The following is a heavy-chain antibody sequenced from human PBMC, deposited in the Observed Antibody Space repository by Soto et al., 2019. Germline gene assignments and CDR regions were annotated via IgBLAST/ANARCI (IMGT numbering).Heavy chain of an antibody. CDR1: GYTFTSYG. Sequence: ASVKVSCKASGYTFTSYGISWVRQAPGQGLEWMGWISAYNGNTNYAQKLQGRVTMTTDTSTSTAYMELRSLRSDDTAVYYCARGRYCSGGSCSYGAAGDSWGKGTLSTVSS. D-gene: IGHD2-15*01. J-gene: IGHJ4*02. CDR3: ARGRYCSGGSCSYGAAGDS. V-gene: IGHV1-18*01. CDR2: ISAYNGNT.